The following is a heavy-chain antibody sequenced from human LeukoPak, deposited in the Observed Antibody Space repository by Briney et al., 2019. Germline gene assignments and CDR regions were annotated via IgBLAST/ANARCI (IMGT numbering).Heavy chain of an antibody. CDR2: ISNDGINK. J-gene: IGHJ4*02. V-gene: IGHV3-30-3*01. D-gene: IGHD3-3*01. CDR3: ARDKGLEWLAYYFDY. CDR1: GFTFSSYA. Sequence: QPGRSLRLSCAASGFTFSSYAVHWVRQAPGKGLEWVAAISNDGINKYYAVSVKGRFTISRDNSKNTVILQMNSLRPEDTALYYCARDKGLEWLAYYFDYWGQGTLVTVSS.